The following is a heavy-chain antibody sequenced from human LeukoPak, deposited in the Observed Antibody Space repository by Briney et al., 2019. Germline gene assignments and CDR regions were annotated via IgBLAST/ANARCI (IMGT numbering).Heavy chain of an antibody. CDR3: ARELREHGVFDI. CDR2: IYSDGST. CDR1: GFTVSSNY. V-gene: IGHV3-53*01. D-gene: IGHD1-26*01. J-gene: IGHJ3*02. Sequence: GGSLRLSCAASGFTVSSNYMSWVRQAPGKGLEWVSEIYSDGSTYYAASVKGRFSISRDNSKNTVYVQMNSLRAEDTAMYYCARELREHGVFDIWGQGTMVTVSS.